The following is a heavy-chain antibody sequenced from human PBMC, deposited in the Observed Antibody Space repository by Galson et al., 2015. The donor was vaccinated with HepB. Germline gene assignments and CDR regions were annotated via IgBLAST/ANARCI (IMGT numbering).Heavy chain of an antibody. Sequence: SLRLSCAASGFTFSTYWMHWVRQAPGKGLVWVSRINSDGTSTNYADSVKGRFTISRDNAKNTMYLQMNTLRAEDTAVYYCARGGGTMVRGAFDFWGQGTLVTVSS. CDR1: GFTFSTYW. V-gene: IGHV3-74*01. D-gene: IGHD3-10*01. CDR3: ARGGGTMVRGAFDF. CDR2: INSDGTST. J-gene: IGHJ4*02.